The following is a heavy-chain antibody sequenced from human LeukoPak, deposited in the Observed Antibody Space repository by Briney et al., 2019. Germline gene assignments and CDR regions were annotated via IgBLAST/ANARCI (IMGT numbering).Heavy chain of an antibody. D-gene: IGHD3-10*01. CDR3: ARGGGSRPGQYYYYYYYMDV. CDR1: GFTLDEYG. Sequence: GGSLRLSCAASGFTLDEYGMSWVRQAPGKGLEWVSGINWNGGSTGYADSVKGRFTISRDNAKNSLYLQMNSLRAEDTALYYCARGGGSRPGQYYYYYYYMDVWGKGTTVTVSS. CDR2: INWNGGST. J-gene: IGHJ6*03. V-gene: IGHV3-20*04.